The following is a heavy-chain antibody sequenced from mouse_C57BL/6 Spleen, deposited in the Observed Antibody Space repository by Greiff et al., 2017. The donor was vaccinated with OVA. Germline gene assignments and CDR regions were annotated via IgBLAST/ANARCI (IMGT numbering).Heavy chain of an antibody. CDR2: ISSGSSTI. J-gene: IGHJ4*01. Sequence: EVQGVESGGGLVKPGGSLKLSCAASGFTFSDYGMHWVRQAPGKGLEWVAYISSGSSTIYYADTVKGRFTISRDNAKNTLFLQMTSLRSEDTAMYYCARRMGNYAMDYWGQGTSVTVSS. V-gene: IGHV5-17*01. CDR3: ARRMGNYAMDY. CDR1: GFTFSDYG. D-gene: IGHD2-3*01.